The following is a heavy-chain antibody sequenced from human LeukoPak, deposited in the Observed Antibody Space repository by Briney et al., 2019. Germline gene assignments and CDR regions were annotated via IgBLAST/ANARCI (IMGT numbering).Heavy chain of an antibody. CDR1: GLTVSSNY. CDR3: ARDGRFAAYEPDY. J-gene: IGHJ4*02. CDR2: IYSGGST. Sequence: GGSLRLSCAASGLTVSSNYMSWVRQAPGKGLEWVSVIYSGGSTYYADSVKGRFTISRDNSKNTLYLQMNSLRPEDTAVYYCARDGRFAAYEPDYWGQGTLVTVSS. V-gene: IGHV3-53*01. D-gene: IGHD1-26*01.